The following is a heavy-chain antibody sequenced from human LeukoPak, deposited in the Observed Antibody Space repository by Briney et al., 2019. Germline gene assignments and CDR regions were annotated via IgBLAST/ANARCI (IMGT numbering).Heavy chain of an antibody. CDR1: GFTFSSYE. CDR3: ARDHCSSTSCPRATYYYYYGMDV. J-gene: IGHJ6*02. V-gene: IGHV3-48*03. CDR2: ISSSGTTI. Sequence: GVSLSLTCAASGFTFSSYEMNWLRQAQGQGLEWLLYISSSGTTIYYADSVKGRFTISRDNVKNSLYLQMNSLRGEDTAVYYCARDHCSSTSCPRATYYYYYGMDVWGQGTTVTVSS. D-gene: IGHD2-2*01.